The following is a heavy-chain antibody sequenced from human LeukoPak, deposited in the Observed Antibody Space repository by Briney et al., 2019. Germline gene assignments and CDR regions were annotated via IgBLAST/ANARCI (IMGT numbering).Heavy chain of an antibody. CDR1: GFTFSSYS. D-gene: IGHD3-10*01. V-gene: IGHV3-21*01. J-gene: IGHJ5*02. CDR2: ISSSSNYI. CDR3: ARDLVVRGRWSWFDP. Sequence: GGSLRLSCAASGFTFSSYSMNWVRQAPGKGLEWVSSISSSSNYIYYADSVKGRFTISRDNAKNSLYLQMNSLRAEDTAVYYCARDLVVRGRWSWFDPRGHGTLVSVTS.